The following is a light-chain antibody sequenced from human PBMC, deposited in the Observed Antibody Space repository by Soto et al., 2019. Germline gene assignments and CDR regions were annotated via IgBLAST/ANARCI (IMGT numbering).Light chain of an antibody. J-gene: IGKJ3*01. V-gene: IGKV3-15*01. Sequence: EILMTQSPAPLSLSPGKRATLSCRASQRGRSTLAGYQQKPGQAPRLLIYDASTRATGIPARFSGSGSGTEFTLTISSLQSEDFAVYYCQQRSNWPPFTFGPGTKVDIK. CDR1: QRGRST. CDR3: QQRSNWPPFT. CDR2: DAS.